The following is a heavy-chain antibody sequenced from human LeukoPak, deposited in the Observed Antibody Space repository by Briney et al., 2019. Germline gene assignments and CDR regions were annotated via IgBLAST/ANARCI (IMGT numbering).Heavy chain of an antibody. D-gene: IGHD6-13*01. J-gene: IGHJ4*02. CDR1: GGSFTGYY. V-gene: IGHV4-34*01. CDR3: ARRSERSSWYDEK. CDR2: INHSGST. Sequence: SETLSLTCAVYGGSFTGYYWSWIRQPPGKGLEWIGEINHSGSTNYNPSLKSRVTISVDTSKNQFSLKLISVTAADAAVYYCARRSERSSWYDEKWGQGTLVTVSS.